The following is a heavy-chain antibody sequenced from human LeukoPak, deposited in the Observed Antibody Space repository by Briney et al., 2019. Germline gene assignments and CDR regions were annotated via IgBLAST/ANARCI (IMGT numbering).Heavy chain of an antibody. D-gene: IGHD3-22*01. CDR3: ARGPPGRVHDSSKKGLFDP. CDR1: GYTFTSYG. V-gene: IGHV1-18*01. CDR2: ISAYNGNT. Sequence: GASVKVSCKASGYTFTSYGISWVRQAPGQGLEWMGWISAYNGNTSYAQKFQGRVTLTRDTSTSTVYMELSSLRSEDTAVYYCARGPPGRVHDSSKKGLFDPWGQGTLVTVSS. J-gene: IGHJ5*02.